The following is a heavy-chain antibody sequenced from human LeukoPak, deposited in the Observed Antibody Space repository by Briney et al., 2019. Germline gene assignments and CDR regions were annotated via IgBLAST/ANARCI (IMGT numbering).Heavy chain of an antibody. V-gene: IGHV1-69*05. CDR1: GGTFSSYA. J-gene: IGHJ4*02. CDR3: ARVDCSGGSCYTSFDY. Sequence: ASVKVSCKASGGTFSSYAISWVRQAPGQGREWMGGIIPIFGTANYAQKFQGRVTITTDQSTSTAYMELSSLRSEDTAVYYSARVDCSGGSCYTSFDYWGQGTLVTVSS. CDR2: IIPIFGTA. D-gene: IGHD2-15*01.